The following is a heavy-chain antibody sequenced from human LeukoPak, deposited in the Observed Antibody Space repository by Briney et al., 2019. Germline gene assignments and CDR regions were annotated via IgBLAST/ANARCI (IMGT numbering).Heavy chain of an antibody. CDR1: GFTFSSYG. CDR3: AKDLTMIVVVITPDY. D-gene: IGHD3-22*01. Sequence: GGSLRLSCAASGFTFSSYGMHWVRQAPGKGLEWVAVISYDGSNKYYADSVKGRFTISRDNSKNTLYLQMNSLRAEDTAVYYCAKDLTMIVVVITPDYWGQGTLVTVYS. CDR2: ISYDGSNK. V-gene: IGHV3-30*18. J-gene: IGHJ4*02.